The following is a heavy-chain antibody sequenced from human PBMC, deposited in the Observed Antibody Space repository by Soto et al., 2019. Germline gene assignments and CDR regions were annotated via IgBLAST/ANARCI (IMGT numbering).Heavy chain of an antibody. V-gene: IGHV1-18*04. D-gene: IGHD1-26*01. CDR1: GYTFTSYG. J-gene: IGHJ4*02. Sequence: VASVKVSCKASGYTFTSYGISWVRQAPGQGLEWMGWISAYNGNTNYAQKLQGRVTMTTDTSTSTAYMELRSLRSDDTAVYYCARATGTSGSYWFDYWGQGTLVTVSS. CDR3: ARATGTSGSYWFDY. CDR2: ISAYNGNT.